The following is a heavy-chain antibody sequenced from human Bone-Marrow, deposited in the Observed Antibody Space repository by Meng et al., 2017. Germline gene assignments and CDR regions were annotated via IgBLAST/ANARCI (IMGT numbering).Heavy chain of an antibody. D-gene: IGHD2-2*01. CDR3: AKDYRGSCNSISCSLYYFDY. J-gene: IGHJ4*02. CDR2: ISWNSGSI. Sequence: SLKISCAASGFTFDDYAMRWVRQAPGKGLEWVSGISWNSGSIGYADSVKGRFTISRDNAKNTVYLQMNSLRAEDTAVYYCAKDYRGSCNSISCSLYYFDYWGRGTLVTVSS. V-gene: IGHV3-9*01. CDR1: GFTFDDYA.